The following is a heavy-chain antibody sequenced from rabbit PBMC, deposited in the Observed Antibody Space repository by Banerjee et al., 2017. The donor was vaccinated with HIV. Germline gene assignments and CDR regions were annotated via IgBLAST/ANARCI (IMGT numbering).Heavy chain of an antibody. CDR3: ARDLAGVIGWNFNL. V-gene: IGHV1S40*01. D-gene: IGHD4-1*01. CDR2: INTSSGNT. CDR1: GFSFSNKYV. Sequence: QSLEESGGDLVKPGASLTLTCTASGFSFSNKYVMCWVRQAPGKGLEWIACINTSSGNTVYATWAKGRFTISSHNAQNTLYLQLNSLTAADTATYFCARDLAGVIGWNFNLWGQGTLVTVS. J-gene: IGHJ4*01.